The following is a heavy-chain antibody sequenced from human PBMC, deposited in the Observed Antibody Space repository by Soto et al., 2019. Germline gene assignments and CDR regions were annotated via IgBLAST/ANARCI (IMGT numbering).Heavy chain of an antibody. CDR3: ACIFSGGYGYGFYYYGMDV. Sequence: SETLSLTCTVSGGSISSSSYYWGWIRQPPEKGLEWIGSIYYRGSTYYNPNLKRRVTISVDTSKKQITLKLSTMTAADMSVYYCACIFSGGYGYGFYYYGMDVWGQGTTVT. CDR2: IYYRGST. D-gene: IGHD5-18*01. CDR1: GGSISSSSYY. J-gene: IGHJ6*02. V-gene: IGHV4-39*01.